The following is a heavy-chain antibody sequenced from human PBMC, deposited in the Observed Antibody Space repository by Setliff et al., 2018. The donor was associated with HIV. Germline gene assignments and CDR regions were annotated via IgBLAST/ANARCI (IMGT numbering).Heavy chain of an antibody. CDR3: ASPYSGSYSGFQY. V-gene: IGHV4-31*03. J-gene: IGHJ1*01. CDR2: IYNSGNP. D-gene: IGHD1-26*01. CDR1: GGSLTFGAYY. Sequence: SETLSLTCTVSGGSLTFGAYYWSWIRQHPGKGLEWIGYIYNSGNPYYHPSLESRVTISVDTSKNQFSLNLTSVTVADTGIYYCASPYSGSYSGFQYWGQGTLVTVS.